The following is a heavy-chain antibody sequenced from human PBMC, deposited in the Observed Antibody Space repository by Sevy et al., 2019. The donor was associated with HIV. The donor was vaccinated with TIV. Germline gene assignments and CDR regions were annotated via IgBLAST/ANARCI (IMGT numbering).Heavy chain of an antibody. D-gene: IGHD2-15*01. V-gene: IGHV5-51*01. CDR2: IYPGDSDT. CDR1: GYSFTSYW. Sequence: GESLKISCKGSGYSFTSYWIGWVRQMPGKGLEWMGIIYPGDSDTRYSPSFQGQVTISADKSISTAYLQWSGLKASDTAMYYCARHASGYCSGGSCLKYYYYGMDVWGQGTTVTVSS. CDR3: ARHASGYCSGGSCLKYYYYGMDV. J-gene: IGHJ6*02.